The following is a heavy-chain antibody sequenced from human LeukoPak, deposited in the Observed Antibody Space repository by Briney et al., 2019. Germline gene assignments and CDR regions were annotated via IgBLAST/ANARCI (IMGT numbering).Heavy chain of an antibody. CDR1: GFTFSRYA. J-gene: IGHJ4*02. CDR3: ARERTSGWDAFDF. CDR2: IWNDGSNK. Sequence: GGSLRLSCAASGFTFSRYAMHWVRQAPGKGLEWVAVIWNDGSNKYYSDSVKGRFTISRDNSKNTLYLQMNSLRAEDTAVYYCARERTSGWDAFDFWGQGTLVTVSS. D-gene: IGHD6-19*01. V-gene: IGHV3-33*01.